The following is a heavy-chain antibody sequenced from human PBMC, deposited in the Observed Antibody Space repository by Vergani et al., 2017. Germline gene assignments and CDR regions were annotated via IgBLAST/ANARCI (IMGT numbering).Heavy chain of an antibody. CDR2: MNPNSGNT. CDR1: GYTFTSYD. CDR3: AKDIFGGSSWYSGDAFDI. J-gene: IGHJ3*02. V-gene: IGHV1-8*01. D-gene: IGHD6-13*01. Sequence: QVQLVQSGAEVKKPGSSVKVSCKASGYTFTSYDINWVRQATGQGLEWMGWMNPNSGNTGYAQKFQGRVTMTRNTSISTAYMELSSLRSEDTAVYYCAKDIFGGSSWYSGDAFDIWGQGTMVTVSS.